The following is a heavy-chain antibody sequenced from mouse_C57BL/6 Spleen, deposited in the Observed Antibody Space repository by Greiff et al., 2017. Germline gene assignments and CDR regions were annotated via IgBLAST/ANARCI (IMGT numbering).Heavy chain of an antibody. J-gene: IGHJ3*01. V-gene: IGHV1-64*01. CDR3: ARPYYSNYEVAY. CDR2: IHPNSGST. Sequence: VQLQQPGAELVKPGASVKLSCKASGYTFTSYWMHWVKQRPGQGLEWIGMIHPNSGSTNYNEKFKSKATLTVDKSSSTAYMQLSSLTSEDSAVYYCARPYYSNYEVAYWGQGTLVTVSA. D-gene: IGHD2-5*01. CDR1: GYTFTSYW.